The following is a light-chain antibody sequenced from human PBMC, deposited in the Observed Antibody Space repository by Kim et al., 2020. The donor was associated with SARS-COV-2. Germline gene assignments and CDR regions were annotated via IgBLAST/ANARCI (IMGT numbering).Light chain of an antibody. J-gene: IGLJ2*01. V-gene: IGLV2-11*01. CDR3: CSYAGSYTEV. Sequence: GQAVTFSCPGTSGDVGGYNYVSWYQQHPGKAPKLMIYDVSKRPSGVPDRFSGSKSGNTASLTISGLQGEDEADYYCCSYAGSYTEVFGGGTQLTVL. CDR2: DVS. CDR1: SGDVGGYNY.